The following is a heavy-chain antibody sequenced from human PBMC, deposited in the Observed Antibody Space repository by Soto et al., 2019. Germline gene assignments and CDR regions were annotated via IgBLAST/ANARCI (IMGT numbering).Heavy chain of an antibody. D-gene: IGHD2-15*01. Sequence: ASVKVSCKAAGHTLGNYGISWVRQAPGQGLERMGWISTYNGYTNYAQKLQGRVTMTTDTSTSTTYMELRSLRSDDTAVYYCAVDLGYCSGGTCRRNWFDPWGQGTLVTVSS. V-gene: IGHV1-18*01. CDR2: ISTYNGYT. CDR1: GHTLGNYG. J-gene: IGHJ5*02. CDR3: AVDLGYCSGGTCRRNWFDP.